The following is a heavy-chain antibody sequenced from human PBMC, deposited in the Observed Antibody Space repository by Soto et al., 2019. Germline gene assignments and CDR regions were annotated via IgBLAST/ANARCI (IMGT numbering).Heavy chain of an antibody. J-gene: IGHJ6*02. CDR2: ISYDGSNK. CDR1: GFTFSSYA. Sequence: EGSLRLSCAASGFTFSSYAMHWVRQAPGKGLEWVAVISYDGSNKYYADSVKGRFTISRDNSKNTLYLQMNSLRAEDTAVYYCARDKYYYDSSGYYAIYSYYGMDVWGQGTTVTVSS. D-gene: IGHD3-22*01. CDR3: ARDKYYYDSSGYYAIYSYYGMDV. V-gene: IGHV3-30-3*01.